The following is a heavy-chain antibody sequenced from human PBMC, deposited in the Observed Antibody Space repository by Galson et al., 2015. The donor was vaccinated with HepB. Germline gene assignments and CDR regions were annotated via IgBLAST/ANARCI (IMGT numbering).Heavy chain of an antibody. V-gene: IGHV3-74*01. D-gene: IGHD3-22*01. CDR1: GFTFSSYW. Sequence: SLRLSCAASGFTFSSYWMHWVRQAPGKGLVWVSRINSDGSSTSYADSVKGRFTISRDNAKNTLYLQMNSLRAEDTAVYYCATDREAMTLVVIFDSWGQGTLVTVSS. CDR3: ATDREAMTLVVIFDS. J-gene: IGHJ4*02. CDR2: INSDGSST.